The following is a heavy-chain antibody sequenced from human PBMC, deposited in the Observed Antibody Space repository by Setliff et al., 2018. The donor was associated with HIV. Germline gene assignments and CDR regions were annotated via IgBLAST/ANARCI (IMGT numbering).Heavy chain of an antibody. CDR1: GASVTNVLYY. V-gene: IGHV4-61*09. CDR3: ASRRGIEFYFDI. J-gene: IGHJ4*02. CDR2: IYTSGNSRYT. Sequence: KPSETLSLTCTVSGASVTNVLYYWSWLRQPAGKGLEWIGHIYTSGNSRYTNYNSSLESRVAISLDTSSNHFSLKLSSVTAADTGVYYCASRRGIEFYFDIWGQGTPVTVSS. D-gene: IGHD3-10*01.